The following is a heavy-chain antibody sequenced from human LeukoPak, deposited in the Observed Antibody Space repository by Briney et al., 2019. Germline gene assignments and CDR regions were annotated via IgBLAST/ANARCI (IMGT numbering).Heavy chain of an antibody. CDR2: ISYDGSNK. V-gene: IGHV3-30-3*01. J-gene: IGHJ4*02. Sequence: PGRSLRLSCAASGFTFSSYAMYWVRQAPGKGLEWVAVISYDGSNKYYADSVKGRFTISRDDSKNTLYLQMNSLRDEDTAVYYCARGTPPDHWGQGTPVTVSS. CDR1: GFTFSSYA. CDR3: ARGTPPDH.